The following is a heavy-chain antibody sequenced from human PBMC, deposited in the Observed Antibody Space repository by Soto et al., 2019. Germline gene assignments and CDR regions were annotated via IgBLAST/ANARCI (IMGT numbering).Heavy chain of an antibody. D-gene: IGHD2-2*01. Sequence: GGSLRLSCAASGFTFSSYWMHWVRQAPGKGLVWVSRINSDGSSTSYADSVKGRFTISRDNAKNTLYLQMNSLRAEDTAVYYCARGYCSSTSCKRKNYYYYGMDVWGQGTTVTVSS. CDR2: INSDGSST. V-gene: IGHV3-74*01. CDR3: ARGYCSSTSCKRKNYYYYGMDV. CDR1: GFTFSSYW. J-gene: IGHJ6*02.